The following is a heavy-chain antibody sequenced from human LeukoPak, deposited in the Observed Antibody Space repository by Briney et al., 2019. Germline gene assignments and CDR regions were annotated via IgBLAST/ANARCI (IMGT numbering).Heavy chain of an antibody. V-gene: IGHV4-59*01. CDR1: GGSISSYY. CDR2: IYYSGST. CDR3: ARDRYDFWSGYPRGIFDY. Sequence: SETLSLTCTVSGGSISSYYWSWIRQPPGKGLEWIGYIYYSGSTNYNPSLKSRVTISVDTSKNQFSLKLSSVTAADTAVYYCARDRYDFWSGYPRGIFDYWGQGTLVTVSS. J-gene: IGHJ4*02. D-gene: IGHD3-3*01.